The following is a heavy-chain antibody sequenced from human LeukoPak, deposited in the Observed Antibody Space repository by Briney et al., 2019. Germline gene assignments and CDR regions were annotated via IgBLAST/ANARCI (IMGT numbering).Heavy chain of an antibody. Sequence: ASVKVSCKASGYTFSSYYMHWVRQAPGQGLEWMGIINPSGGSTSYAHKFQGRVTMTRDTSTSTVYMELSNLRPEDTAVYYCARDKGTGTTYNYFDYWGQGTLVTVSS. CDR2: INPSGGST. V-gene: IGHV1-46*01. CDR1: GYTFSSYY. CDR3: ARDKGTGTTYNYFDY. J-gene: IGHJ4*02. D-gene: IGHD1-1*01.